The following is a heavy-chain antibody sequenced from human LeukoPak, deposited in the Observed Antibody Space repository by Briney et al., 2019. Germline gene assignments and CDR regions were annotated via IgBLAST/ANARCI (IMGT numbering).Heavy chain of an antibody. J-gene: IGHJ4*02. Sequence: SETLSLTCAVYGGSFSGYYWSWIRQPPGKGLVWIGDINHSGSTNYNPSLKSRVTISVDTSKNQFSLKLSSVTAADTAVYYCARHYYGSGFLDYWGQGTLVTVSS. CDR1: GGSFSGYY. V-gene: IGHV4-34*01. CDR2: INHSGST. D-gene: IGHD3-10*01. CDR3: ARHYYGSGFLDY.